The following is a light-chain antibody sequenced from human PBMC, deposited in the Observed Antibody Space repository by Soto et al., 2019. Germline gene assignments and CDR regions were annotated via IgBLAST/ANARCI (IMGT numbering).Light chain of an antibody. Sequence: EIVLTQSPGTLSLSPGERATLSCRASQSVGRNFLAWFQQKPGQAPRLLIYDASSRATGIPDRFSGSGSGTDFTLTISRLEPEHFAVFYCHQYAASPLTFGGGTMVEI. V-gene: IGKV3-20*01. CDR3: HQYAASPLT. CDR2: DAS. CDR1: QSVGRNF. J-gene: IGKJ4*01.